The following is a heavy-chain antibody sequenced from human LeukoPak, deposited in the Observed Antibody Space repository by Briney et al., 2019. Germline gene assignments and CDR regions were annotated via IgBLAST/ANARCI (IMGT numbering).Heavy chain of an antibody. V-gene: IGHV1-2*02. Sequence: WASVKVSCKASGYTFTGYYMHWVRQDPGRGLEWMGWINPNSDDTNYAQKFQGTDTMTRDTTISTAYMDLDSLRSDDAAAYYCWRAGPFYTGNYLGYWGQGTLVTVSS. CDR1: GYTFTGYY. J-gene: IGHJ4*02. D-gene: IGHD1-26*01. CDR2: INPNSDDT. CDR3: WRAGPFYTGNYLGY.